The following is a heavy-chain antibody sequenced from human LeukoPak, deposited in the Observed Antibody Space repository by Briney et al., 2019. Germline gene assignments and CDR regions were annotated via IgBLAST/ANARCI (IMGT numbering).Heavy chain of an antibody. D-gene: IGHD3-3*01. Sequence: PGGSLRLSCAASGFTFSSYGMHWVRQAPGKGLEWVAFIRYDGSNKYYADSVKGRFTISRDNSKNTLYLQMNSLRAEDTAVYYCAKFGVSYYFDYWGRGTLVTVSS. CDR1: GFTFSSYG. V-gene: IGHV3-30*02. J-gene: IGHJ4*02. CDR2: IRYDGSNK. CDR3: AKFGVSYYFDY.